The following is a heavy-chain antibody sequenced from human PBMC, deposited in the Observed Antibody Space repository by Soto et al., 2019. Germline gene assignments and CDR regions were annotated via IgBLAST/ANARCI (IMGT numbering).Heavy chain of an antibody. J-gene: IGHJ4*02. Sequence: GGSLRLSCAASGFTFSSYAMSWARQAPGKGLEWVSSIGVSSDAYYADSVKGRFTISRDNSRNTLYLQMNSLRAEDTALYYCANKCFFASWGQGTFVTGSS. CDR1: GFTFSSYA. CDR2: IGVSSDA. V-gene: IGHV3-23*01. D-gene: IGHD3-10*02. CDR3: ANKCFFAS.